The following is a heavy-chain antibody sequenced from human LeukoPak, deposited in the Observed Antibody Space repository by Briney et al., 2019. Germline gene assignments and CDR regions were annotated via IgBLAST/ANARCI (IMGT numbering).Heavy chain of an antibody. D-gene: IGHD2-8*01. J-gene: IGHJ4*02. CDR3: VTSNDAKIAPFDH. Sequence: SETPSLTCTVSGVSMSASQWSWVRQSPEKGLEWIGCVNTKGETNYNPSLKSRVITSVDTSKSQFSLRLTSVTAADTAVYYCVTSNDAKIAPFDHWGQGALVTVSS. CDR1: GVSMSASQ. CDR2: VNTKGET. V-gene: IGHV4-4*09.